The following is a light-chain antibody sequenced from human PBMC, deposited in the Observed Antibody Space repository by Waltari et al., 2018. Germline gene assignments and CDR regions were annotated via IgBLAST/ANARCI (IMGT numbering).Light chain of an antibody. V-gene: IGLV3-19*01. CDR1: SLRTYS. Sequence: SSELTQDHAVSVAVGQTVRLTCQGDSLRTYSADWYQQRPGQAPILALVSTDDPPSGIPDRFSGSRSRDTASLTITGTQAEDEADYYCASRDPTANAVVFGGGTKLTVL. J-gene: IGLJ2*01. CDR2: STD. CDR3: ASRDPTANAVV.